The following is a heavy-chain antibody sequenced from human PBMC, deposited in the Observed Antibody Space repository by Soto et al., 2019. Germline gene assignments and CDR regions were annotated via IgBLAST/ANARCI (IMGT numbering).Heavy chain of an antibody. V-gene: IGHV3-7*01. Sequence: GGSLRLSCAASGFIFSTYWMTWVRQAPGQGLEWVANIQQDGSEKNYVDSVKGRFTISRDNAKNSLYLQMNSLRVEDTAVYYCARVSGENDFWSGYYGNYYEMDVWGQGTTVTVSS. CDR1: GFIFSTYW. CDR3: ARVSGENDFWSGYYGNYYEMDV. D-gene: IGHD3-3*01. CDR2: IQQDGSEK. J-gene: IGHJ6*02.